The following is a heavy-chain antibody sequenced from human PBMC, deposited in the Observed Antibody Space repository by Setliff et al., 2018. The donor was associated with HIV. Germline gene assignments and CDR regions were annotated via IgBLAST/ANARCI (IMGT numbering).Heavy chain of an antibody. J-gene: IGHJ4*02. Sequence: SETLSLTCAVSASSISSDYCWGWIRQPPGKGQEWIGSTHHSGSTYYNPSLNSRVTISVDTSKNHFSLKLRSVTAADTAVYYCARHLLRGYIYIVFDYWGQGTLVTVSS. CDR2: THHSGST. CDR3: ARHLLRGYIYIVFDY. V-gene: IGHV4-38-2*01. CDR1: ASSISSDYC. D-gene: IGHD5-18*01.